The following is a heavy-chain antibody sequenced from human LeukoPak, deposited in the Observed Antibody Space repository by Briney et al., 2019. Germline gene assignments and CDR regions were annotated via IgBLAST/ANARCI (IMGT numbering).Heavy chain of an antibody. D-gene: IGHD4-23*01. V-gene: IGHV1-69*02. Sequence: SVKVSCKASGGTFSSYTISWVRQAPGQGLEWMGRIIPILGIANYAQKFQGRVTITADKSTSTAYMELSSLRSEDTAVYYCARKDDYGGQYFDYWGQGTLVTVSS. J-gene: IGHJ4*02. CDR1: GGTFSSYT. CDR3: ARKDDYGGQYFDY. CDR2: IIPILGIA.